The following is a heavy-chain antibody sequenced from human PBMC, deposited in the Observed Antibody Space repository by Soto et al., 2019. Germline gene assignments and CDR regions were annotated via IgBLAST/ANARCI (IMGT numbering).Heavy chain of an antibody. D-gene: IGHD2-15*01. V-gene: IGHV1-46*01. CDR2: INPSGGST. CDR3: ASGWVRYCSGGSCYSPTSGFRWYYYGMDV. CDR1: GYTFTSYY. J-gene: IGHJ6*02. Sequence: ASVKVSCKASGYTFTSYYMHWVRQAPGQGLEWMGIINPSGGSTSYAQKFQGRVTMTRDTSTSTVYMELSSLRSEDTAVYYCASGWVRYCSGGSCYSPTSGFRWYYYGMDVWGQGTTVTVSS.